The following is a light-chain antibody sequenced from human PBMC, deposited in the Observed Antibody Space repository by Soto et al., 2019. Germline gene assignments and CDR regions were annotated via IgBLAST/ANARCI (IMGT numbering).Light chain of an antibody. J-gene: IGKJ5*01. CDR1: QSVSSSD. Sequence: IVLTQSPDTLSLSPGERATLSFRSSQSVSSSDLAWYQQKPGQAPRLXIYDVSTRATGIPARFSGSGSGTDFTLTISSLEPEDFAVYYCQQRSNWPLPFGQGTRLEIK. V-gene: IGKV3D-20*02. CDR3: QQRSNWPLP. CDR2: DVS.